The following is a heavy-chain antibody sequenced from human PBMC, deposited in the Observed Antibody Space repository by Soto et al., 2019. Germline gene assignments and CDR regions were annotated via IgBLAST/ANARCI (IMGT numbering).Heavy chain of an antibody. V-gene: IGHV1-69*08. D-gene: IGHD3-10*01. Sequence: QVQLVQSGAEVKKPGSSVKVSCKASGGTFSSYTISWVRQAPGQGLEWMGRIIPILGIANYAQKFQGRVTITADKSTSTAYMELSSLRSEDTAVDYCARDGVYYGSGSSQNYYGMDVWGQGTTVTVSS. J-gene: IGHJ6*02. CDR3: ARDGVYYGSGSSQNYYGMDV. CDR1: GGTFSSYT. CDR2: IIPILGIA.